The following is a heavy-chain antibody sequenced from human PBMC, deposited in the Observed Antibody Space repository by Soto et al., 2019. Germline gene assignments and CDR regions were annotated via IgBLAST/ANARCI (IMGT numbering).Heavy chain of an antibody. D-gene: IGHD6-25*01. Sequence: GGSLRLSCAASGFTFSDHYMTWIRQAPGKGPEWLSYIRGGGDSISYADSVEGRFIISRDNAKRSLYLQMNSLTVEDTAVYYCSRDPRLADYWGQGTLVTVSS. CDR3: SRDPRLADY. J-gene: IGHJ4*02. V-gene: IGHV3-11*01. CDR1: GFTFSDHY. CDR2: IRGGGDSI.